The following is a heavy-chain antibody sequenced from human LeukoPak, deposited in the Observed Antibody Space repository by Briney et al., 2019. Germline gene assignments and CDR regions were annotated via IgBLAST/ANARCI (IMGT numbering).Heavy chain of an antibody. V-gene: IGHV3-30*18. CDR3: AKEYYYDSSGYHDAFDI. CDR2: ISYDGSNK. Sequence: GGSLRLSCAASGFTFSSYGMHWVRQAPGKGLEWVAVISYDGSNKYYADSVKGRFTISRDNSKNTLYLQMNSLRAEDTAVYYCAKEYYYDSSGYHDAFDIWGQGTMVTVSS. CDR1: GFTFSSYG. J-gene: IGHJ3*02. D-gene: IGHD3-22*01.